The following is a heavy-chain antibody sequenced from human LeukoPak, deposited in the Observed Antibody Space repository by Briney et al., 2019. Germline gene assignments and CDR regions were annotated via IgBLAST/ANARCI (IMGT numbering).Heavy chain of an antibody. CDR1: GYTFTSYY. CDR2: INPNSGGT. Sequence: GASVKVSCKASGYTFTSYYMHWVRQAPGQGLEWMGWINPNSGGTNYAQKFQGRVTMTRDTSISTAYMELSRLRSDDTAVYYCARTGTYDGSGSYYFDYWGQGTLVTVSS. CDR3: ARTGTYDGSGSYYFDY. V-gene: IGHV1-2*02. D-gene: IGHD3-10*01. J-gene: IGHJ4*02.